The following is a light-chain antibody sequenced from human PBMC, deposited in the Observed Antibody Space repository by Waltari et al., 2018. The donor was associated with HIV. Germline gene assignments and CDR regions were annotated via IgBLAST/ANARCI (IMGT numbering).Light chain of an antibody. CDR2: DVY. J-gene: IGLJ2*01. V-gene: IGLV2-14*03. CDR1: SSDVGDYNY. Sequence: QSALTQPASVSGSPGQSITISCTGTSSDVGDYNYVSCYQHHPGKAPNPLVFDVYDRPSGVSIRFSGSKSGNTASLTISGLQAEDEADYYCSSYTINRSLHVLFGGGTKLTVL. CDR3: SSYTINRSLHVL.